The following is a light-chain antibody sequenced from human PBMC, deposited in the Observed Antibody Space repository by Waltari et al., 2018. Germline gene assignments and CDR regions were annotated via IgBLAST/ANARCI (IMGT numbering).Light chain of an antibody. J-gene: IGLJ1*01. CDR2: EVS. CDR1: DSDVGAYDF. CDR3: SSYTTSSAPGV. Sequence: QSALTQPASVSGSPGQPITLSCSGTDSDVGAYDFFSWYQQHPGKAPHPIIYEVSNRPSGISNRCSASKSGNTASLTISGLQAEDEADYYCSSYTTSSAPGVFGTGTRVTVL. V-gene: IGLV2-14*01.